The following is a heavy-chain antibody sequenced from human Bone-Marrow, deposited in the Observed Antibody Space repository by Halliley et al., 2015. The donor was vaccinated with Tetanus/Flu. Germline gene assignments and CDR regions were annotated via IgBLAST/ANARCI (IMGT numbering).Heavy chain of an antibody. CDR3: VRHGRQWLERYVGY. V-gene: IGHV4-39*01. D-gene: IGHD6-19*01. CDR2: IYHSGNT. J-gene: IGHJ4*02. Sequence: GSIYHSGNTFYNSSLKSRVTISVDPSNNHFSLNVSSLSAADTAVYYCVRHGRQWLERYVGYWGQGTLVTVSS.